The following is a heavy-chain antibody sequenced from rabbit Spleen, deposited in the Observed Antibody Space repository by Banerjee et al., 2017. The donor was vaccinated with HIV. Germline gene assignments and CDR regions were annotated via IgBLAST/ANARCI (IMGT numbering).Heavy chain of an antibody. Sequence: QSLEESGGDLVKPGASLTLTCTASGFSFSSTYWMCWVRQAPGKGLEWIGCISTGSSGSTYYASWAKGRFTISRPSSTTVTLQMTSLTAADTATYFCARETSSGWGVVSYYFNLWGPGTLVTVS. CDR3: ARETSSGWGVVSYYFNL. J-gene: IGHJ4*01. CDR1: GFSFSSTYW. D-gene: IGHD4-1*01. V-gene: IGHV1S40*01. CDR2: ISTGSSGST.